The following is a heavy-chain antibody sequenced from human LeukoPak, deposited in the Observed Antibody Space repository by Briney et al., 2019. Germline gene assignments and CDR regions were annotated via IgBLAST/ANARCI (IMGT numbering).Heavy chain of an antibody. CDR3: ASRLYCSNTRCRNFPFAY. D-gene: IGHD2-2*01. J-gene: IGHJ4*02. Sequence: SVKVSCKASGGTFSSYAINWVRQAPGQGLEWMGGIIPIFGTANYAQKFQDRVTITADESTSTAYMQLSSLRSEDTAIYYCASRLYCSNTRCRNFPFAYWGQGTLVTVSS. CDR1: GGTFSSYA. V-gene: IGHV1-69*01. CDR2: IIPIFGTA.